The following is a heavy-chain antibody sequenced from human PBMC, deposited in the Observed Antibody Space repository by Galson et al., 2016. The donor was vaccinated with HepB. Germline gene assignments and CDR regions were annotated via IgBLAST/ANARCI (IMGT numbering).Heavy chain of an antibody. CDR2: FDPEDGEA. J-gene: IGHJ6*04. CDR3: VTDNPFRTARRGEGPYGMDV. CDR1: GYTLIGLS. V-gene: IGHV1-24*01. D-gene: IGHD6-6*01. Sequence: SVKVSCKVSGYTLIGLSMHWVRQAPGKGLEWMGGFDPEDGEAKYAQKFQDRVTLTEDTSTDTGYMELRSVRSDDTAVYYCVTDNPFRTARRGEGPYGMDVWGEETTVIVSS.